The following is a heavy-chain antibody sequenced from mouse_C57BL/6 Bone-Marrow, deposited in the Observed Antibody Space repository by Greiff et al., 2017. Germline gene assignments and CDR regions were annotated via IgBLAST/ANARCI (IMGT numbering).Heavy chain of an antibody. CDR2: IHPNSGST. D-gene: IGHD1-1*01. V-gene: IGHV1-64*01. Sequence: VQLQQPGAELVKPGASVKLSCKASGYTFTSYWMHWVKQRPGQGLEWIGMIHPNSGSTNYNEKFKSKATLTVDKSSSTAYKQLSSLTSEDSAVYYCARWDTTRYYDAMDYWGQGTSVTVSS. CDR3: ARWDTTRYYDAMDY. CDR1: GYTFTSYW. J-gene: IGHJ4*01.